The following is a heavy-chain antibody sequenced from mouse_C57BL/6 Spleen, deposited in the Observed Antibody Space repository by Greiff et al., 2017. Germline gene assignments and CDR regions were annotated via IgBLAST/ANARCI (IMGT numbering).Heavy chain of an antibody. CDR1: GFYFNDYY. CDR2: IYPEAGVT. CDR3: TRGSNYVAMDY. D-gene: IGHD2-5*01. J-gene: IGHJ4*01. V-gene: IGHV14-2*01. Sequence: VQLQQSGAELVKPGASVKLSCTASGFYFNDYYMHWVKQRTEQGLEWIGRIYPEAGVTNYAPKFQAKATITADTSPNTASLQLRSLTSEDTAVYYCTRGSNYVAMDYWGQGTSVTVSS.